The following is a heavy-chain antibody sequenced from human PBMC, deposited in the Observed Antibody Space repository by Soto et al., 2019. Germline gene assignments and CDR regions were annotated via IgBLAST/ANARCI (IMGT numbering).Heavy chain of an antibody. Sequence: ETLSLTCGVSVSSMSNDNWWVCIRQPPGKGLEWIGYIHHTGYTYSNPALKSRLTMSVDTSKNQFSLRLSSVTAVDTAVYYCATKDNGKYFFDSWGQGALVTVSS. CDR3: ATKDNGKYFFDS. D-gene: IGHD1-26*01. V-gene: IGHV4-28*01. CDR1: VSSMSNDNW. CDR2: IHHTGYT. J-gene: IGHJ4*02.